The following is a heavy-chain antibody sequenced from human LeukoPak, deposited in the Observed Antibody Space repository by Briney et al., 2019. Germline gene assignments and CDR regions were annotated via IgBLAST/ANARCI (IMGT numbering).Heavy chain of an antibody. D-gene: IGHD3-22*01. Sequence: GGSLRLACAASGFTFSNAWMSWVRQAPGKGLERVSRIKSKTDGGTTDYAAPVKGRFTISRDDSKNTLYLQMNSLKTEDTAVYYCTPAYYYDSSGNYWGQGTLVTVSS. J-gene: IGHJ4*02. CDR1: GFTFSNAW. V-gene: IGHV3-15*01. CDR2: IKSKTDGGTT. CDR3: TPAYYYDSSGNY.